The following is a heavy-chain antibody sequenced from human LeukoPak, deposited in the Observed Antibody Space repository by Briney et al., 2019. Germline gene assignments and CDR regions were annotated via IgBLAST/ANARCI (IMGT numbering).Heavy chain of an antibody. CDR2: IIPIFGTA. J-gene: IGHJ1*01. CDR1: GGTFSSYA. D-gene: IGHD6-19*01. Sequence: SVKVSCKASGGTFSSYAISWVRQAPGQGLEWMGGIIPIFGTANYAQKFQGRVTITTDESTSTAYMELSSLRSEDTAVYYCARGFSGWYSFVYFQHWGQGTLVTVSS. V-gene: IGHV1-69*05. CDR3: ARGFSGWYSFVYFQH.